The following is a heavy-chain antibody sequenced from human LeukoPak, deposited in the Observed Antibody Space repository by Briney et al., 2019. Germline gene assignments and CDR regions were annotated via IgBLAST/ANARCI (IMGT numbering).Heavy chain of an antibody. D-gene: IGHD7-27*01. V-gene: IGHV4-30-2*01. CDR1: GGSISSGGYY. Sequence: SETLSLTCTVSGGSISSGGYYWSWIRQPPGKGLEWIGYIYPRGSTYYNPSLKSRVILSLDKSANEFSLNLSSVTAADTAVYYCARFSPRAMGNYLDFWGQGTLVTVSS. CDR3: ARFSPRAMGNYLDF. CDR2: IYPRGST. J-gene: IGHJ4*02.